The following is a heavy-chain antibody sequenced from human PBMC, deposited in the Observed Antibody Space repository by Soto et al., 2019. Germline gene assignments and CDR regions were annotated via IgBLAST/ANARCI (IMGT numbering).Heavy chain of an antibody. V-gene: IGHV1-2*02. D-gene: IGHD1-26*01. Sequence: ASVKVSCKASGYTFTGHYIHWVRQAPEQGPEWMGEIGPESGATRYAQRFQGRVTMTRDMSIATVYMELNNLSPDDTAVYYCGRGRSGQIVVFYWGQGTPVTVSS. CDR2: IGPESGAT. CDR1: GYTFTGHY. J-gene: IGHJ4*02. CDR3: GRGRSGQIVVFY.